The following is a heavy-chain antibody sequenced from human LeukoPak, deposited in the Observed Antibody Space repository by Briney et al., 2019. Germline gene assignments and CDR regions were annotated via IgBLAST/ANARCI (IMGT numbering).Heavy chain of an antibody. CDR3: ARHIWYTYSHQGFDY. CDR1: EFTFSNYW. Sequence: PGGSLRLSCVASEFTFSNYWMSWVRQAPGKGLEWVANIKQDGSEKYYVDSVKGRFTISRDNAKKSLYLQMNSLRAEDTAVYHCARHIWYTYSHQGFDYWGQGTQVTVSS. J-gene: IGHJ4*02. D-gene: IGHD3-3*02. CDR2: IKQDGSEK. V-gene: IGHV3-7*01.